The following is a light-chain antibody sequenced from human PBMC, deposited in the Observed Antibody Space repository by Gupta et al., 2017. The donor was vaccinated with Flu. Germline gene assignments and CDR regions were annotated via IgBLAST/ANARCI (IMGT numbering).Light chain of an antibody. CDR2: AAC. Sequence: GDRVTITCRASQDIRNDLGWYQQKSGKGPNRLMYAACSLPSCVPARISGSGSGTEFTLTSKSLQPGDSATYYRLKHNSYPLTFGEGTRLEIK. J-gene: IGKJ5*01. CDR3: LKHNSYPLT. CDR1: QDIRND. V-gene: IGKV1-17*01.